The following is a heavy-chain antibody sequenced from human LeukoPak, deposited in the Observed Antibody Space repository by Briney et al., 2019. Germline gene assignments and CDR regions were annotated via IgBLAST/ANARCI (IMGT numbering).Heavy chain of an antibody. CDR2: ITSSSSYI. Sequence: GGSLRLSCAASGFTFSSYTMNWVRQAPGKGPEWVSSITSSSSYIYYADSVKGRFTISRDNSKNTLYLQMNSLRAEDTAVYYCAKDGWSGSHDYLGQGNLVTVSS. V-gene: IGHV3-21*01. CDR1: GFTFSSYT. CDR3: AKDGWSGSHDY. D-gene: IGHD1-26*01. J-gene: IGHJ4*02.